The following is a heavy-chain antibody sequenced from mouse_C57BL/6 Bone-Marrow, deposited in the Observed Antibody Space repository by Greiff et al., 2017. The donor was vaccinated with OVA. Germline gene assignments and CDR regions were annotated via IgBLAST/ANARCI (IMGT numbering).Heavy chain of an antibody. CDR1: GYTFTDYE. CDR2: IDPETGGT. V-gene: IGHV1-15*01. D-gene: IGHD2-5*01. J-gene: IGHJ4*01. CDR3: TGGYSNDYAMDY. Sequence: VQLQQSGAELVRPGASVTLSCKASGYTFTDYEMHWVKQTPVHGLEWIGAIDPETGGTAYNQKFKGKATLTADKSSSTAYMELRSLTSEDSAVSYYTGGYSNDYAMDYWGQGTSVTVSS.